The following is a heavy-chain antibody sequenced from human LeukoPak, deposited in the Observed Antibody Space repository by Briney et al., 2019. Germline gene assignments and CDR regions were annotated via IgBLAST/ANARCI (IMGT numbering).Heavy chain of an antibody. CDR2: IYYSGST. CDR3: ARESRHSAPKSRNFGLSDGMDV. J-gene: IGHJ6*02. D-gene: IGHD3-10*01. V-gene: IGHV4-31*03. CDR1: GGSISSGGYY. Sequence: PSETLSLTCTVSGGSISSGGYYWSWIRQHPGKGLEWIGYIYYSGSTYYNPSLKSRVTISVDTSKDQFSLKLSSVTAADTAVYYCARESRHSAPKSRNFGLSDGMDVWGQGTTVTVSS.